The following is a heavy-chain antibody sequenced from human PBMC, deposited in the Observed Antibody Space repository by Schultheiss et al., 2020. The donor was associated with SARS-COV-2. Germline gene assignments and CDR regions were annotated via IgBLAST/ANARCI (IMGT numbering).Heavy chain of an antibody. D-gene: IGHD6-13*01. V-gene: IGHV3-30*01. CDR3: ARGGPRYSSSWYVFDQ. J-gene: IGHJ4*02. Sequence: GESLKISCAVSGFTFRSYAMHWVRQAPGKGLEWVAVISYDGSDKFYADSVKGRFTISRDNSKNRLYMQMNSLRAEDTAVYYCARGGPRYSSSWYVFDQWGQGTLVTVSS. CDR1: GFTFRSYA. CDR2: ISYDGSDK.